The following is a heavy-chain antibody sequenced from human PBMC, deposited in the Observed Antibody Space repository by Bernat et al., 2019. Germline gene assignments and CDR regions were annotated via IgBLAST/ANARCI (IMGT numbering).Heavy chain of an antibody. CDR3: AKDSYSYGYSDY. Sequence: QVQLVESGGGVVQPGRSLRLSCAASGFTFSSYGMHWVRQAPGKGLEWVAVISYDGSNKYYADSVKGRFTISRDNFKNTLYLQMNSLRAEDTAVYYCAKDSYSYGYSDYWGQGTLVTVSS. CDR2: ISYDGSNK. V-gene: IGHV3-30*18. J-gene: IGHJ4*02. D-gene: IGHD5-18*01. CDR1: GFTFSSYG.